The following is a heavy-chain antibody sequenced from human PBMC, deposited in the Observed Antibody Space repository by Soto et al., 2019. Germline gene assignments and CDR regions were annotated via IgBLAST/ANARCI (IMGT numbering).Heavy chain of an antibody. CDR2: INWNSGSI. CDR3: VKDESINWYSGHFRH. CDR1: GFTFDDYA. Sequence: SLRLSCAASGFTFDDYAMHWVRQVPGKGLEWVSGINWNSGSIGYADSVKGRFAISRDNAKNSLHLQMNSLRAEDTAFYYCVKDESINWYSGHFRHWGQGTLVTLSS. V-gene: IGHV3-9*01. D-gene: IGHD6-13*01. J-gene: IGHJ1*01.